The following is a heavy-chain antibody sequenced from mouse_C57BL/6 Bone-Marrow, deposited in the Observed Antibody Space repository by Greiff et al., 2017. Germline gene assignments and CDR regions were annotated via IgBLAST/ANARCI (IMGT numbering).Heavy chain of an antibody. J-gene: IGHJ1*03. D-gene: IGHD2-2*01. CDR3: ARRGGYGGYFDV. CDR2: IHPNSGST. V-gene: IGHV1-64*01. CDR1: GYTFTSYW. Sequence: QVHVKQSGAELVKPGASVKLSCKASGYTFTSYWMHWVKQRPGQGLEWIGMIHPNSGSTNYNEKFKSKATLTVDKSSSTAYMQLSSLTSEDSAVYYCARRGGYGGYFDVWGTGTTVTVSS.